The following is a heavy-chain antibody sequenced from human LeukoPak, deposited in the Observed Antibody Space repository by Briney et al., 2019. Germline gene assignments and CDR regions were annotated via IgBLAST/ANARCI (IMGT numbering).Heavy chain of an antibody. CDR2: ISSSSSTI. CDR1: GFTFSCYS. CDR3: ARTRLRDAFDI. Sequence: GGSLRLSCAASGFTFSCYSMNWVRQAPGKGLEWVSYISSSSSTIYYADSVKGRFTISRGNAKNSLYLQMNGLRDEDTAVYYCARTRLRDAFDIWGQGTMVTVSS. V-gene: IGHV3-48*02. J-gene: IGHJ3*02.